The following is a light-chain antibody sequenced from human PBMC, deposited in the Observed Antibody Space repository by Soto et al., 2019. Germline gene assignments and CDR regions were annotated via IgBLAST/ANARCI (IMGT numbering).Light chain of an antibody. V-gene: IGKV3-15*01. CDR2: GAS. Sequence: EIVMTQSPATLSVSPGERATLSCRASQSISSDLAWYQQKPGQAPRLLIYGASTRATDIPARISGSGSGTDFTLTISSLQSEDFAVYYCQQYNKWLPQYTFGQGTKLEIK. CDR3: QQYNKWLPQYT. CDR1: QSISSD. J-gene: IGKJ2*01.